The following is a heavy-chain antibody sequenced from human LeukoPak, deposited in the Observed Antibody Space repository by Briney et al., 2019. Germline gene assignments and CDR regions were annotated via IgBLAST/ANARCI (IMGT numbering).Heavy chain of an antibody. Sequence: GGSLRLSCVGSGFIFKLFAVGWVRQAPGKGLEWVSVISGTNDETDYADSVRGHFTISRDNSLNTLFLQMDNLRAEDTAVYYCVKTYCSITRCSPGFDSWGQGTLATVSS. CDR1: GFIFKLFA. CDR2: ISGTNDET. CDR3: VKTYCSITRCSPGFDS. J-gene: IGHJ4*02. D-gene: IGHD3-10*01. V-gene: IGHV3-23*01.